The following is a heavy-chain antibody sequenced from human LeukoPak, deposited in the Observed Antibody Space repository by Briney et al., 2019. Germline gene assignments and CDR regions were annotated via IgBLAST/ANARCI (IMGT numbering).Heavy chain of an antibody. Sequence: SVKVSCKASGYTFTSYGISWVRQAPGQGLEWMGGIIPIFGTANYAQKFQGRVTITADKSTSTAYMELSSLRSEDTAVYYCARAKYYGSGSYYKGAYYFDYWGQGTLVTVSS. D-gene: IGHD3-10*01. CDR1: GYTFTSYG. J-gene: IGHJ4*02. V-gene: IGHV1-69*06. CDR2: IIPIFGTA. CDR3: ARAKYYGSGSYYKGAYYFDY.